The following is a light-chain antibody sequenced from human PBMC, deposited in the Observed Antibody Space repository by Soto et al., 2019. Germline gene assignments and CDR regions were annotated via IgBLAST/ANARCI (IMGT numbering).Light chain of an antibody. V-gene: IGKV3-20*01. J-gene: IGKJ2*01. CDR3: QQYGSSPIT. CDR1: QRVSSSY. Sequence: EIVLTQSPGTLSLSPGERATLSCRASQRVSSSYLAWYQQKPGQAPRLLIYGASSRATGIPDRFSGSGSGTDFPLTISSLEPEDFAVYYCQQYGSSPITFGQGTMLEIK. CDR2: GAS.